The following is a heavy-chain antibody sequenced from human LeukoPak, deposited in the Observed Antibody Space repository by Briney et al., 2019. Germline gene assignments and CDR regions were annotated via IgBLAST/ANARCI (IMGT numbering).Heavy chain of an antibody. V-gene: IGHV4-59*01. Sequence: SETLSLTCTVSGGSISSYYWNWIRQPPGKGLEWIGSIYNSGSTNYNPSLKSRVTISVDTSKNQFSLKLTSVTAADTAVYYCARAGGVSPYDTSAYPAAFDIWGQGTMVTVSS. CDR1: GGSISSYY. CDR3: ARAGGVSPYDTSAYPAAFDI. CDR2: IYNSGST. J-gene: IGHJ3*02. D-gene: IGHD3-22*01.